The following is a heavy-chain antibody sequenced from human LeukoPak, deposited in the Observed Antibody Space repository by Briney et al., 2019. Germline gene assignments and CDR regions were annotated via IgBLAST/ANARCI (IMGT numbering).Heavy chain of an antibody. V-gene: IGHV3-23*01. D-gene: IGHD2-2*01. J-gene: IGHJ5*02. CDR2: ITGSGDAT. Sequence: PGGSLRLSCAASGFTFSGYAMAWVRQTPGKGLEWVSAITGSGDATYYTDSVKGRFTISRDNSENTLYLQMNNLRAEDTAVYYCAPDIVVVPAAPSWFDPWGQGTLVTVSS. CDR3: APDIVVVPAAPSWFDP. CDR1: GFTFSGYA.